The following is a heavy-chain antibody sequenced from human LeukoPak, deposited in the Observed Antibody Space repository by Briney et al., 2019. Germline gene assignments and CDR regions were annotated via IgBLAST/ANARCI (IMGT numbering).Heavy chain of an antibody. CDR3: TRHDVVAVIGHGMAV. D-gene: IGHD2-15*01. Sequence: SETLSLTCTVSGASIGSYYWSWIRQPPGKGLEWIGYISQNGYTKYTPSLKSRVTISRDTFENQFSLILSSVTAADTAVYYCTRHDVVAVIGHGMAVWGQGTTVTVSS. J-gene: IGHJ6*02. CDR2: ISQNGYT. CDR1: GASIGSYY. V-gene: IGHV4-59*08.